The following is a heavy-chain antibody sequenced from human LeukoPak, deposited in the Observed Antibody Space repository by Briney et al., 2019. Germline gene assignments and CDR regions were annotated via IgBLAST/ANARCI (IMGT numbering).Heavy chain of an antibody. J-gene: IGHJ4*02. V-gene: IGHV3-48*01. D-gene: IGHD3-3*01. Sequence: GGSLRLSCAASGFTFSSYIMNWVRQAPGKGLEWVSYISSRGGTIYYADSVKGRFTISRDNAKNSLYLQMNSLRAEDTAVYYCAKDITIFGVVYDYWGQGTLVTVSS. CDR3: AKDITIFGVVYDY. CDR1: GFTFSSYI. CDR2: ISSRGGTI.